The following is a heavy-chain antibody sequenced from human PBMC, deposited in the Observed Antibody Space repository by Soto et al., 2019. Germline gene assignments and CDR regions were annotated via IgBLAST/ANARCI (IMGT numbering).Heavy chain of an antibody. D-gene: IGHD6-19*01. CDR2: INAGNGNT. CDR1: GYTFTSYA. V-gene: IGHV1-3*01. CDR3: ASSSGLPYYYYYYGMDV. Sequence: QVPLVQSGAEVKKPGASVKVSCKASGYTFTSYAMHWVRQAPGQRLEWMGWINAGNGNTKYSQKFQGRVTITRDTSASTAYMELSSLRSEDTAVYYCASSSGLPYYYYYYGMDVWGQGTTVTVSS. J-gene: IGHJ6*02.